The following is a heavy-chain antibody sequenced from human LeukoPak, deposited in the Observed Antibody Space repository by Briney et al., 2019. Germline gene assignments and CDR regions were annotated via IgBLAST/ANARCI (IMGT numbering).Heavy chain of an antibody. Sequence: GGSLRLSCAASGFTFSSYGMHWVRQAPGKGLEWVAFIRFDGSNKYYADSVKGRFTLSRDNSKNTLYLQMNSLRAEDTAVYYCARDTVLFFDYWGQGTLVTVSS. CDR2: IRFDGSNK. CDR3: ARDTVLFFDY. D-gene: IGHD2-8*01. J-gene: IGHJ4*02. CDR1: GFTFSSYG. V-gene: IGHV3-30*02.